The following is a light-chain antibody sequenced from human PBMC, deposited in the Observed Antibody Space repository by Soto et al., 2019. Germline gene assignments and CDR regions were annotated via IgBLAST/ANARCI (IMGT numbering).Light chain of an antibody. CDR3: HQRQSWPTIT. Sequence: ENVMTQSPGTLSLSLRERATLXXRASQSVSSSYLSWYQQKPGQAPRLXXFGSSSRATGIPDRFSGSGSGTDFTLTISRLEPEDFAVYYCHQRQSWPTITFGQGTRLEIK. CDR1: QSVSSSY. J-gene: IGKJ5*01. CDR2: GSS. V-gene: IGKV3-20*01.